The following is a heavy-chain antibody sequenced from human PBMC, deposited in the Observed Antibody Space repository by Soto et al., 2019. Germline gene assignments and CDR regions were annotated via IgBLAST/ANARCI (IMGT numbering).Heavy chain of an antibody. V-gene: IGHV1-69*13. CDR3: ARDENDILTGYFLLDY. J-gene: IGHJ4*02. CDR1: GGTFSSYA. CDR2: VIPIFGTA. D-gene: IGHD3-9*01. Sequence: ASVKVSCKASGGTFSSYAISWVRQAPGQGLEWMGGVIPIFGTANYAQKFQGRVTITADESTSTAYMELSSLRSEDTAVYYCARDENDILTGYFLLDYWGQGTLVTVSS.